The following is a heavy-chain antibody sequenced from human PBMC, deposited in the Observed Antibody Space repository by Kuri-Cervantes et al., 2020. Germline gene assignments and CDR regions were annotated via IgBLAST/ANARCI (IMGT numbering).Heavy chain of an antibody. Sequence: SETLSLTCTVSGGSISSYYWSWIRQPPGKGLEWIGYIYYSGSTNYNPSLKSRVTISVDTSKNQFSLKLSSVTAADTAVYYCASQDYYGSGFDYWGQGTLVTVSS. D-gene: IGHD3-10*01. CDR1: GGSISSYY. V-gene: IGHV4-59*01. J-gene: IGHJ4*02. CDR2: IYYSGST. CDR3: ASQDYYGSGFDY.